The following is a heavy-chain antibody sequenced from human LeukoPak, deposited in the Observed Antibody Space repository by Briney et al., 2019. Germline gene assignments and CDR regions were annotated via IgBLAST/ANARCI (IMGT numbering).Heavy chain of an antibody. CDR1: GGSISSADYY. CDR2: IYYSGTT. CDR3: ARDSSPFDY. Sequence: KPSQTLSLTCTLSGGSISSADYYWTWIRQPPGKGLEWIGYIYYSGTTYYNPSLKSRVTISLDTSKNQFSLKLSSVTAADTAVYYCARDSSPFDYWGQGTLVTVYS. J-gene: IGHJ4*02. D-gene: IGHD4-11*01. V-gene: IGHV4-30-4*08.